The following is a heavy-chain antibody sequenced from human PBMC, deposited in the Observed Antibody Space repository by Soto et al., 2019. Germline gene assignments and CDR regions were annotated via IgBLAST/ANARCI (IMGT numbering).Heavy chain of an antibody. CDR3: AKALLRYFDWLDYYYMDV. Sequence: GGSLRLSCAASGFTFSSYAMSWVRQAPGKGLEWVSAISGSGGSTYYADSVKGRFTISRDNSKNTLYLQMNSLRAEDTAVYYWAKALLRYFDWLDYYYMDVWGKGTTVTVSS. CDR1: GFTFSSYA. CDR2: ISGSGGST. D-gene: IGHD3-9*01. J-gene: IGHJ6*03. V-gene: IGHV3-23*01.